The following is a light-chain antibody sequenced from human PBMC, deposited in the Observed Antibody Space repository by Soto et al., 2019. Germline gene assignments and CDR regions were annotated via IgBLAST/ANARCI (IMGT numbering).Light chain of an antibody. CDR1: QTISSW. CDR2: DAS. Sequence: DIQMTQSPSTLSASVGDRVTLTCRASQTISSWLAWYQQKPGKAPKNLIYDASSLESGVPSRFSGSGSGTEFTLTISSLQPDDFATYYCQQYKSNPWTFGQGTKVEIK. CDR3: QQYKSNPWT. J-gene: IGKJ1*01. V-gene: IGKV1-5*01.